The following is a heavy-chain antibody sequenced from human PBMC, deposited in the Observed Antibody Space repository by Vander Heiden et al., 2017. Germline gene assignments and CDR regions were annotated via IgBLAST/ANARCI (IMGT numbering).Heavy chain of an antibody. Sequence: VTLKESGPALVKTTQTPTLTCTFSGFSLSTSGMSASWIRQPPGRPMEWLERVDWDYDKFYSTSLKTSLTISKDTSKYQVVLTMTNMDPVDTATYFCARTCCATYYRSNGFFDYWGHGTMVTVSS. CDR1: GFSLSTSGMS. CDR2: VDWDYDK. CDR3: ARTCCATYYRSNGFFDY. J-gene: IGHJ4*01. D-gene: IGHD1-26*01. V-gene: IGHV2-70*04.